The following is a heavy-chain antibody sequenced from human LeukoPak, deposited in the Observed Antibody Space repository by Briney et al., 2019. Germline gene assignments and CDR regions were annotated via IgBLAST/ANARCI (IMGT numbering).Heavy chain of an antibody. CDR1: GYTSTSYD. J-gene: IGHJ6*02. V-gene: IGHV1-8*01. CDR2: MNPNSGNT. CDR3: ARHCSSTSCSIQGMDV. Sequence: VKVSCKASGYTSTSYDINWVRQATGQGLEWMGWMNPNSGNTGYAQKFQGRVTMTRNTSISTAYMELSSLRSEDTAVYYCARHCSSTSCSIQGMDVWGQGTTVTVSS. D-gene: IGHD2-2*01.